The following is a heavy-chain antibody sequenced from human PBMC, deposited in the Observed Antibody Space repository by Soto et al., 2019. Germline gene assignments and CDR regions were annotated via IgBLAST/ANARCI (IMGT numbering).Heavy chain of an antibody. V-gene: IGHV1-69*01. D-gene: IGHD2-21*02. CDR2: IIPIFGTA. CDR1: CGSLRSYT. Sequence: AVMVRFTASCGSLRSYTLSLVRQPPATMLVWMGGIIPIFGTANYAQKFQGRVTITADESTSTAYMELRSLRSEDTAVYYCARVLQCRRGLRRHWFDPWGQRTLVTVSS. J-gene: IGHJ5*02. CDR3: ARVLQCRRGLRRHWFDP.